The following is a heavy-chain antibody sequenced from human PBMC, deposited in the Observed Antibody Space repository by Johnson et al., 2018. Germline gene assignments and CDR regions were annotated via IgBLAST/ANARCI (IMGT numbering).Heavy chain of an antibody. J-gene: IGHJ6*03. CDR3: ARDAGTKGYYYLDV. Sequence: QVQLVQSGGGLVKXGGSLRLSCAASGFSLSDYYMGWVRQAPGKGLEWVSYISISSVTTNYADSVKGRFTISRENAENSVYLQMNSLRVEDSAVYYCARDAGTKGYYYLDVWGKGTTVTVSS. CDR1: GFSLSDYY. V-gene: IGHV3-11*06. CDR2: ISISSVTT.